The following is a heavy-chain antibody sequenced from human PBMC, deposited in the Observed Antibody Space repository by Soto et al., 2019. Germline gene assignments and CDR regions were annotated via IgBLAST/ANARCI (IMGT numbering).Heavy chain of an antibody. CDR2: IYSLGNT. Sequence: PSETLSLTCTVSGGSISSSSYYWGWIRQPPGQGLEWLGTIYSLGNTYYNPSLKSRVTISVDKSKSQLFLKLSPVTAADTAVYYCARGSRITIFGVADYWGQGTLVTVSS. V-gene: IGHV4-39*07. J-gene: IGHJ4*02. CDR1: GGSISSSSYY. D-gene: IGHD3-3*01. CDR3: ARGSRITIFGVADY.